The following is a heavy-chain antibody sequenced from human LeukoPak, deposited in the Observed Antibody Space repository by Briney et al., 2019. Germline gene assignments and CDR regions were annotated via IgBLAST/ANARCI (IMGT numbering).Heavy chain of an antibody. CDR1: GGTFSSYA. CDR3: ARGPSIAVAGYYFDY. CDR2: IIPIFGTA. J-gene: IGHJ4*02. Sequence: SVKVSRKASGGTFSSYAISWVRQAPGQGLEWMGGIIPIFGTANYAQKFQGRVTITADESTSTAYMELSSLRSEDTAVYYCARGPSIAVAGYYFDYWGQGTLVTVSS. V-gene: IGHV1-69*01. D-gene: IGHD6-19*01.